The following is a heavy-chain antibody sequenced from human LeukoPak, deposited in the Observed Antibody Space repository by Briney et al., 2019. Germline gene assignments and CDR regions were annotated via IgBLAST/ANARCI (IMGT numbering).Heavy chain of an antibody. Sequence: GGSLRLSCAASGFTFSTYWMSWGRQAPGKGLEWVVNIREDGSDKYYVDSVKGRFTISRDNAKNSLYLQMNNLRAEDTAVYYCARYLHDNGAFDSWGQGTLVTVSS. D-gene: IGHD2-8*01. CDR2: IREDGSDK. CDR3: ARYLHDNGAFDS. CDR1: GFTFSTYW. V-gene: IGHV3-7*05. J-gene: IGHJ5*01.